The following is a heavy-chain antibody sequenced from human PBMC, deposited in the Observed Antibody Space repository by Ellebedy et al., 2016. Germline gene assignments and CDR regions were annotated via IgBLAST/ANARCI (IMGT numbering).Heavy chain of an antibody. CDR2: INHSGST. CDR3: ARRPLNWDRLRSEIDY. J-gene: IGHJ4*02. D-gene: IGHD7-27*01. Sequence: SETLSLTCAVYGGSFSGYYWSWIRQPPGKGLEWIGEINHSGSTNYNPSLKSRVTISVDTSKNQFSLKLSSVTAADTAVYYCARRPLNWDRLRSEIDYWGQGTLVTVSS. CDR1: GGSFSGYY. V-gene: IGHV4-34*01.